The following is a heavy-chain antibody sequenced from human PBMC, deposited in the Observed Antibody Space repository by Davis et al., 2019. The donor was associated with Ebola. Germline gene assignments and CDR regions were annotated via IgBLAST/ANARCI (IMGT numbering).Heavy chain of an antibody. J-gene: IGHJ4*02. CDR1: GFTFSSYS. D-gene: IGHD6-19*01. Sequence: GGSLRLSCAASGFTFSSYSMSWVRQAPGKGLEWVSYISSSGSTIYYADSVKGRFTISRDNAKSSLYLQMNSLRDEETAVYYCARVRGSGWRFDYWGQGTLVSVSS. V-gene: IGHV3-48*02. CDR2: ISSSGSTI. CDR3: ARVRGSGWRFDY.